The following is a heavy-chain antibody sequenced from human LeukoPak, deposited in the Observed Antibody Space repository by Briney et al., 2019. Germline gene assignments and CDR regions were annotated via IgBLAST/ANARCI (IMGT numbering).Heavy chain of an antibody. J-gene: IGHJ4*02. V-gene: IGHV3-23*01. CDR1: GFTFSSYA. D-gene: IGHD1-26*01. CDR2: ISGSGGST. Sequence: GRSLRLSCAASGFTFSSYAMSWVRQAPGKGLEWVSAISGSGGSTYYADSVKGRFTISRDNSKNTLYLQMNSLRAEDTAVYYCAKDRGSYLYYFDYWGQGTLVTVSS. CDR3: AKDRGSYLYYFDY.